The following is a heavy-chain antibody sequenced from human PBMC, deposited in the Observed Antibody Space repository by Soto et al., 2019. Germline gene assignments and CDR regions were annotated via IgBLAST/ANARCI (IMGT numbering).Heavy chain of an antibody. CDR2: INAGNGNT. Sequence: QVQLVQSGAEVKKPGASVRVSCKASGYTFTSYTMQWVRQAPGQRLEWMGWINAGNGNTKYSQKFQGRVTITRDTSASNAYMELSSLRSEDTAVYYCARVGGTYYGSGSYEDLQSYYYMDVWGKGTTVTVSS. CDR3: ARVGGTYYGSGSYEDLQSYYYMDV. J-gene: IGHJ6*03. CDR1: GYTFTSYT. V-gene: IGHV1-3*01. D-gene: IGHD3-10*01.